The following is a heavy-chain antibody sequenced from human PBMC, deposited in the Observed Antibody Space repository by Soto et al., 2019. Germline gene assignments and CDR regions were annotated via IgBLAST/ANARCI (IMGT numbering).Heavy chain of an antibody. J-gene: IGHJ4*02. CDR2: IFYRGAT. D-gene: IGHD6-13*01. Sequence: SDTLSLTCTVSGASVSSGSHYWSWIRQPPGKGLEWIGYIFYRGATNYNPSLKGRVTISIDTSKNQFSLRLSPVTAADTAIYYCARDHVATAGTLDYWGQGILVTVSS. CDR1: GASVSSGSHY. V-gene: IGHV4-61*01. CDR3: ARDHVATAGTLDY.